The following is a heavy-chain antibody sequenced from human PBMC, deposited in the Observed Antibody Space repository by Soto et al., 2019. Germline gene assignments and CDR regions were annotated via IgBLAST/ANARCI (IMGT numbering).Heavy chain of an antibody. CDR1: GFTFSTYT. V-gene: IGHV3-23*01. D-gene: IGHD2-2*01. Sequence: GGSLSLSCAASGFTFSTYTMSWVRRAPGKGLEWVSAISGSGASPSYADSVQGRFTISRDNPKRTLYLQMNNLRAEDTAVYYCAKARCSTTNCYVPDYWGQGTLVTVSS. CDR2: ISGSGASP. J-gene: IGHJ4*02. CDR3: AKARCSTTNCYVPDY.